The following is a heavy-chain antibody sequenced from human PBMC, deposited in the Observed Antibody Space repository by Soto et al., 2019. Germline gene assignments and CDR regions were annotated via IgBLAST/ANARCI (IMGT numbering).Heavy chain of an antibody. D-gene: IGHD3-22*01. CDR3: ASRRDSSGYLGAFDI. Sequence: SETLSLTCTVSGGSISSYYWSWIRQPPGKGLEWIGYIYYSGSTNYNPSLKSRVTISVDTSKNQFSLKLSSVTAADTAVYYCASRRDSSGYLGAFDIWGQGTMVTVS. CDR2: IYYSGST. V-gene: IGHV4-59*01. J-gene: IGHJ3*02. CDR1: GGSISSYY.